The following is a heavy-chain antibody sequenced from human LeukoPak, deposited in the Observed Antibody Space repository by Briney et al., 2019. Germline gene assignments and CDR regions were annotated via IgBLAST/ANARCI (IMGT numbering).Heavy chain of an antibody. CDR1: GFTFSDYW. V-gene: IGHV3-7*01. CDR2: IMKDGNEK. J-gene: IGHJ5*02. CDR3: ARGHLDP. Sequence: GGLLRLSCAASGFTFSDYWMNWIRQAPGKGLEWVARIMKDGNEKYYVESIKGRFTISRDNAKNALYLQMNGLRAEDTGVYYCARGHLDPWGQGTLVTVSS.